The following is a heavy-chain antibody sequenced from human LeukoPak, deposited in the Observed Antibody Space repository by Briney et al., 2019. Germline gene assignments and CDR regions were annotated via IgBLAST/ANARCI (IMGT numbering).Heavy chain of an antibody. J-gene: IGHJ4*02. D-gene: IGHD3-22*01. CDR1: GFTVSSNY. Sequence: GGSLRLSCAASGFTVSSNYMSWVRQAPGKGLEWVSVIYSGGSTYYADSVKGRFTISRDNSKNTLYLQMNSLRAEDTAVYYCARVVGYYQYYFDYWGQGTLATVSS. V-gene: IGHV3-66*01. CDR3: ARVVGYYQYYFDY. CDR2: IYSGGST.